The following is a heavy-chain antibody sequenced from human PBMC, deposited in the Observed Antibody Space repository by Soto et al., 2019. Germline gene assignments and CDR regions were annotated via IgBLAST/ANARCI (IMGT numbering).Heavy chain of an antibody. J-gene: IGHJ6*03. Sequence: VKVSCKASGYTFTSYYMHWVRQATGQGLEWMGRMNHNSGNTGYAQKFQGRVTMTRNTSISTAYMELSSLRSEDTAVYYCARGVDIVATIPGDYYYYYYMDVWGKGTTVTVSS. D-gene: IGHD5-12*01. CDR1: GYTFTSYY. V-gene: IGHV1-8*02. CDR3: ARGVDIVATIPGDYYYYYYMDV. CDR2: MNHNSGNT.